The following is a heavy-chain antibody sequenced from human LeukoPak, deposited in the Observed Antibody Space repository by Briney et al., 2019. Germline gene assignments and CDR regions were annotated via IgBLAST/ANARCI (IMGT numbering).Heavy chain of an antibody. V-gene: IGHV3-48*04. CDR2: ISSGSGTM. CDR3: ARESSEAFDY. J-gene: IGHJ4*02. D-gene: IGHD6-25*01. CDR1: GFTFSYYD. Sequence: PGGSLRLSCAVSGFTFSYYDMNWVRQAPGKGLEWVSYISSGSGTMFYADSVKGRFTISRDNAKNSLYLQMNSLRADDTAVYYCARESSEAFDYWGQGTLVTVSS.